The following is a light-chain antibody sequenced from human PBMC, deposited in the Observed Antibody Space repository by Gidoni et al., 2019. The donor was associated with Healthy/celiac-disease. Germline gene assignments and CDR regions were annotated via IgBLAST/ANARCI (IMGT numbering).Light chain of an antibody. J-gene: IGKJ1*01. V-gene: IGKV1-8*01. CDR1: QGISSY. CDR2: AAS. CDR3: QQYDSYPWT. Sequence: AIRMTQSPSSFSASTGDRVTITCRASQGISSYLAWYQQKPGKAPQLLIYAASTLQSGVPSRFSGSGSGTDFTLTISCLQSEDFATYYCQQYDSYPWTFSQGTKVEIK.